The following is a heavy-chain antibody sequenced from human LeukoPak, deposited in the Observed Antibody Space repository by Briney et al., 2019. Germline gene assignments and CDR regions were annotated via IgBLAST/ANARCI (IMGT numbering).Heavy chain of an antibody. CDR1: GFTFTHAW. CDR3: TTTYYDILTGYWDLTD. V-gene: IGHV3-15*01. CDR2: MRSKTDGATT. J-gene: IGHJ4*02. Sequence: GGSLRLSCVASGFTFTHAWMTWVRQAPGKGLEWVGRMRSKTDGATTDYAAPVQGRFTISRDDSKNTLYLQMNSLKTEDTAMYYCTTTYYDILTGYWDLTDWGRGTLVTVSS. D-gene: IGHD3-9*01.